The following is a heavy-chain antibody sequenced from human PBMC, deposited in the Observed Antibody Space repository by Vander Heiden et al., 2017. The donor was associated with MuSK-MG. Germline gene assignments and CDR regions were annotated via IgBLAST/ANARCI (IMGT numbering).Heavy chain of an antibody. CDR2: IYWNDDN. D-gene: IGHD6-19*01. CDR3: AHRTPYGCSSCLVRFDWYFDL. CDR1: VFSLSTSGVG. V-gene: IGHV2-5*01. Sequence: QITWKESGPTLVKPTQTLTLTCTFAVFSLSTSGVGVVWIRQPPGKALEVRALIYWNDDNRYSPSLKSRLTITKDTSKNQVVLTMLNMDPVDPATYHCAHRTPYGCSSCLVRFDWYFDLW. J-gene: IGHJ2*01.